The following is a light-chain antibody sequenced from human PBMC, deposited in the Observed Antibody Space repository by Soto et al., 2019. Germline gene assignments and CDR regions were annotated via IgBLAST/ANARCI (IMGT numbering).Light chain of an antibody. CDR2: DAS. Sequence: EIVLTQSPGTLSSSPGGRSTLSCSASQSVSSYLAWYQQKPGQAPRLLIYDASNRATGIPARFSGSGSGTDFTLTISSLQPEDFATYYCQQSYGTFGQGTKVDIK. CDR3: QQSYGT. CDR1: QSVSSY. V-gene: IGKV3-11*01. J-gene: IGKJ1*01.